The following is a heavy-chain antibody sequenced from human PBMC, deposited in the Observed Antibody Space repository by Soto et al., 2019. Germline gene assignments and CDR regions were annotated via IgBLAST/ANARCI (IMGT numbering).Heavy chain of an antibody. Sequence: SETLSLTCTVSGGSISSYYWSWIRQPPGKGLEWIGYIYYSGSTNYNPSLKSRVTISVDTSKNQFSLKLSSVTAADTAVYYCARGGDSSGYYYSAQFDPWGQGTLVTVSS. CDR3: ARGGDSSGYYYSAQFDP. J-gene: IGHJ5*02. CDR1: GGSISSYY. CDR2: IYYSGST. V-gene: IGHV4-59*08. D-gene: IGHD3-22*01.